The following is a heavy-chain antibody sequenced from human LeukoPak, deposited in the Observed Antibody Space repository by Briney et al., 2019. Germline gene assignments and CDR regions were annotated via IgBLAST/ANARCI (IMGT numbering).Heavy chain of an antibody. D-gene: IGHD3-16*02. Sequence: GASVKVSCKASGYTFTGYYMHWVRQAPGQGLEWMGWINPNSGGTNYAQKFQGRVTMTRDTSISTAYMELSRLRSDDTAVYYCARGSDLLRLGELSLSFDYWGQGTLVTVSS. V-gene: IGHV1-2*02. CDR2: INPNSGGT. J-gene: IGHJ4*02. CDR3: ARGSDLLRLGELSLSFDY. CDR1: GYTFTGYY.